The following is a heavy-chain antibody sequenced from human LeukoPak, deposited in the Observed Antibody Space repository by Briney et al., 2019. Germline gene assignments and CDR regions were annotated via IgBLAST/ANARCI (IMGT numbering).Heavy chain of an antibody. D-gene: IGHD3-22*01. CDR2: IHTGGST. CDR3: ARIFDRDV. V-gene: IGHV4-4*07. Sequence: SETLSLTCSISGGSICTYYWSWVRQPAGKGLEWIGRIHTGGSTNHSPSLKSRVTMSLDTSKNQFSLKLASVTAADTAVYYCARIFDRDVWGQGTLVTVSS. CDR1: GGSICTYY. J-gene: IGHJ3*01.